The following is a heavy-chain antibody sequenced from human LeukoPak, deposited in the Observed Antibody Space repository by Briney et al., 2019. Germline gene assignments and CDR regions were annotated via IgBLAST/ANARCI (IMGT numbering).Heavy chain of an antibody. CDR3: ARDQGGSYHYYYYYGMDV. J-gene: IGHJ6*02. V-gene: IGHV3-66*01. CDR2: IYSGGTT. Sequence: GGSLRLSCAASEFTVSSKYMSWVRQAPGKGLEWVSVIYSGGTTFYADSVKGRFTISRDNAKNSLYLQMNSLRAEDTAVYYCARDQGGSYHYYYYYGMDVWGQGTTVTVSS. D-gene: IGHD1-26*01. CDR1: EFTVSSKY.